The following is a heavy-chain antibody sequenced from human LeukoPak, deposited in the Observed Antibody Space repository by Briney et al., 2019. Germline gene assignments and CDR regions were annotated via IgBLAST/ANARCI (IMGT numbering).Heavy chain of an antibody. CDR1: GFSFSNYD. V-gene: IGHV3-33*01. CDR2: IWYDGSNK. D-gene: IGHD4-17*01. Sequence: AGSLRLSCAASGFSFSNYDMHWVRQAPGKGLEWVAVIWYDGSNKYYADSVKGRFTISRDNSKNTLYLQMNSLRVEDTAVYYCARGDPTVTTKQNFDYWGQGTLVTVSS. CDR3: ARGDPTVTTKQNFDY. J-gene: IGHJ4*02.